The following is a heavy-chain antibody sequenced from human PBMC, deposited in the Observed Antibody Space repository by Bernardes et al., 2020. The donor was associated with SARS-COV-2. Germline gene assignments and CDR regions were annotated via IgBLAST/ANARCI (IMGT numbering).Heavy chain of an antibody. V-gene: IGHV4-61*01. J-gene: IGHJ5*02. CDR3: VRGTGFCSGGSCGWIDP. Sequence: SETLTLTCSVSRGSVSFGSNYWTWIPQPPGQGLEWIVYIYYPGSINYNPSLKSRVTISVDTSKNQFSLKLTSVTAADTAVYYCVRGTGFCSGGSCGWIDPWGQGTLVSVSS. CDR1: RGSVSFGSNY. D-gene: IGHD2-15*01. CDR2: IYYPGSI.